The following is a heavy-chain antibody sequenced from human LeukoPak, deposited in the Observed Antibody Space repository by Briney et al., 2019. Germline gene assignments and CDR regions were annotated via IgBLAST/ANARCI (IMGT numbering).Heavy chain of an antibody. D-gene: IGHD5-18*01. J-gene: IGHJ4*02. CDR3: AKDRLVDTAHGNSFDY. V-gene: IGHV3-23*01. CDR2: ISGSGGST. CDR1: GFTFSSYA. Sequence: PGGSLRLSCAASGFTFSSYAMSWVRQAPGKGREWVSAISGSGGSTYYADSVKGRFTISRDNSKNTLYLQMNSLRAEDTAVYYCAKDRLVDTAHGNSFDYWGQGTLVTVSS.